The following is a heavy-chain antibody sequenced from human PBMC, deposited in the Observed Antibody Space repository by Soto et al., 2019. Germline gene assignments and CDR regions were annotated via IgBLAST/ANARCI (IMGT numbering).Heavy chain of an antibody. V-gene: IGHV3-7*01. J-gene: IGHJ4*02. CDR2: IKQDGSEK. D-gene: IGHD6-25*01. Sequence: GGFLRLSCAASGFTLSSYWMTWVRQAPGKGLEWVANIKQDGSEKYYVDSVKGRLTISRDNAKNSLYLQMNSLRAEDTAVYYCAREKGQRAAFDFWGQGTQVTVSS. CDR3: AREKGQRAAFDF. CDR1: GFTLSSYW.